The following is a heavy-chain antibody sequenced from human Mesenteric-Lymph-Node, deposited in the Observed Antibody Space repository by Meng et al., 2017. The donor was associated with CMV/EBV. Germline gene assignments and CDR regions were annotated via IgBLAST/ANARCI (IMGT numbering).Heavy chain of an antibody. CDR2: ISSSSSTI. Sequence: GESLKISCTASGFAFYNYEMNWVRQAPGKGLEWVSYISSSSSTIYYADSVKGRITISRDNAKNSLYLQMNSLRAEDTAVYYCARFIDSYCGGDCFSYYYYGMDVWGQGTSVTVSS. J-gene: IGHJ6*02. D-gene: IGHD2-21*01. V-gene: IGHV3-48*03. CDR3: ARFIDSYCGGDCFSYYYYGMDV. CDR1: GFAFYNYE.